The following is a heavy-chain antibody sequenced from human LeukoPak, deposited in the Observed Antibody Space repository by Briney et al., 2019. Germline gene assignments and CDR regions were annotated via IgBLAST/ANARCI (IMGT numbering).Heavy chain of an antibody. Sequence: GGSLRLSCAASGFTFSSYAMHWVRQAPGKGLEYVSAISSNGGSTYYANSVKGRFTISRDNSKNTLYLQMGSLRAEDMAVYYCARSLLAAALDYWGQGTLVTVSS. D-gene: IGHD6-13*01. J-gene: IGHJ4*02. V-gene: IGHV3-64*01. CDR3: ARSLLAAALDY. CDR2: ISSNGGST. CDR1: GFTFSSYA.